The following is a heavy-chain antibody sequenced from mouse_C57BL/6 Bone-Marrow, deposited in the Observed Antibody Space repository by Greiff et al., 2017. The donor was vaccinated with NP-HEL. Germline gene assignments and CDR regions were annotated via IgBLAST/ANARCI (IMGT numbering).Heavy chain of an antibody. V-gene: IGHV1-53*01. Sequence: QVQLQQSGTELVKPGASVKLSCKASGYTFTSYWMHWVKQRPGQGLEWIGNINPSNGGTNYNEKFKSKATLTVDKSSSTAYMQLSSLTSEDSAVYYCARSEAYRGYFDVWGTGTTVTVSS. D-gene: IGHD2-12*01. CDR3: ARSEAYRGYFDV. CDR2: INPSNGGT. CDR1: GYTFTSYW. J-gene: IGHJ1*03.